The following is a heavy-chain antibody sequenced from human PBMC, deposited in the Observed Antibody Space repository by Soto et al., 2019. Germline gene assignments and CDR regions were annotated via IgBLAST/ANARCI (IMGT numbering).Heavy chain of an antibody. J-gene: IGHJ6*02. D-gene: IGHD3-9*01. CDR1: GGSISSGGYY. CDR2: IYYSGST. V-gene: IGHV4-31*03. CDR3: ARGPYYDILTGYSGYYYGMDV. Sequence: PSETLSLTCTVSGGSISSGGYYWSWIRQHPGKGLEWIGYIYYSGSTYYNPSLKSRVTISVDTSKNQFSLKLSSVTAADTAVYYCARGPYYDILTGYSGYYYGMDVWGQGTTVTVSS.